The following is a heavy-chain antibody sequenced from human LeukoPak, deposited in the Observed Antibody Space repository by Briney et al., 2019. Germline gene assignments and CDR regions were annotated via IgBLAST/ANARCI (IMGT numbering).Heavy chain of an antibody. D-gene: IGHD1-7*01. CDR3: ARGTTGLDWFDP. Sequence: PQTLSLTCAVSGGSISSGGYSWSWIRQPPGKGLEWIGYIYHSGSTYYNPSLKSRVTISVDRSKNQFSLKLSSVTAADTAVYYCARGTTGLDWFDPWGQGTLVTVSS. J-gene: IGHJ5*02. CDR1: GGSISSGGYS. CDR2: IYHSGST. V-gene: IGHV4-30-2*01.